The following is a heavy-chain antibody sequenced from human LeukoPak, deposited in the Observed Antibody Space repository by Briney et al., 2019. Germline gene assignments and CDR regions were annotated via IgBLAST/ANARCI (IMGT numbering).Heavy chain of an antibody. J-gene: IGHJ5*02. Sequence: SETLSLTCTVSGGSISNYYWSWIRQPPGKGLEWIGYISYSGSTNYNPSLRSRVTISVDTSKNQFSLKLSSVTAADTAVYYCASYGSGSYRFDPWGQGTLVTVSS. V-gene: IGHV4-59*01. CDR2: ISYSGST. D-gene: IGHD3-10*01. CDR3: ASYGSGSYRFDP. CDR1: GGSISNYY.